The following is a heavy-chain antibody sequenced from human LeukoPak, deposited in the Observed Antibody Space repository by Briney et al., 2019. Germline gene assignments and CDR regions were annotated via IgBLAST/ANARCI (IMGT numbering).Heavy chain of an antibody. CDR1: GYSISSGYY. D-gene: IGHD3-10*01. J-gene: IGHJ3*02. Sequence: SETLSLTCTVSGYSISSGYYWGWIRQPPGKGLEWIGSIYSSGSTHYNPSLKSRVIIMIDTPKNHFSLTLSSVTAADTAVYYCARSDGYGLVGIWGQGTMVTVSS. CDR3: ARSDGYGLVGI. V-gene: IGHV4-38-2*02. CDR2: IYSSGST.